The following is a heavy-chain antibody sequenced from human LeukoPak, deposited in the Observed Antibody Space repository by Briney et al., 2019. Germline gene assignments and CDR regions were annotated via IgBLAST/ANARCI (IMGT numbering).Heavy chain of an antibody. CDR3: ARDPCSSTSCYSVDYYYYGMDV. CDR2: IIPILGIA. D-gene: IGHD2-2*02. V-gene: IGHV1-69*04. J-gene: IGHJ6*02. CDR1: GGTFSSYA. Sequence: SVKVSCKASGGTFSSYAISWVRQAPGQGLEWMGRIIPILGIANYAQKFQGRATITADKSTSTAYMELSSLRSEDTAVYYCARDPCSSTSCYSVDYYYYGMDVWGQGTTVTVSS.